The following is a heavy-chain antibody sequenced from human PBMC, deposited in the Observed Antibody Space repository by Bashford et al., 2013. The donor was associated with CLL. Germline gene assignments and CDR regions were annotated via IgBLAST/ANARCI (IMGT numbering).Heavy chain of an antibody. Sequence: TLSLTCSVSGGSISSGSYYWGWIRQPPGKGLEWIGNIYYSGYTYYNPSLKSRVTISVDTSKDQFSLKLNSVTAADTAVYFCARATGYCTSTSCRRYFQHWGPGTLVTVSS. CDR3: ARATGYCTSTSCRRYFQH. D-gene: IGHD2-2*01. CDR1: GGSISSGSYY. CDR2: IYYSGYT. V-gene: IGHV4-39*07. J-gene: IGHJ1*01.